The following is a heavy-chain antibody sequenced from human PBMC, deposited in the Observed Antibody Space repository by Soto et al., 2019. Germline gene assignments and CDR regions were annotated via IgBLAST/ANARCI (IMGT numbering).Heavy chain of an antibody. CDR1: GYTFTDYY. V-gene: IGHV1-2*02. Sequence: ASVKVSCKASGYTFTDYYMHWVRQAPGQGLEWMGCINPNSGGTNYAQKFQGRVTMTGVTSISTAYMELSSLRSDDTALYYCAKDANIVVVAGATGGMDVWGQGTTVTVSS. CDR2: INPNSGGT. CDR3: AKDANIVVVAGATGGMDV. D-gene: IGHD2-2*01. J-gene: IGHJ6*02.